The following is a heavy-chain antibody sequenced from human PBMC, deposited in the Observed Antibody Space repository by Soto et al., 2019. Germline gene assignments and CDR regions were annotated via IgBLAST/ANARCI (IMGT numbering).Heavy chain of an antibody. CDR3: ASAQGMAAAGRDPFAS. J-gene: IGHJ4*02. Sequence: QVQLVQSGAEVKKPGASVKVSCKASGYTFTSYYIHCVRQAPGQGLEWMGIINPSSGSTNYAQKFEGRLTMTRDTSTTTVYMELSRLTSEDPAVYYCASAQGMAAAGRDPFASWGQGALVTVSS. D-gene: IGHD6-13*01. CDR2: INPSSGST. CDR1: GYTFTSYY. V-gene: IGHV1-46*03.